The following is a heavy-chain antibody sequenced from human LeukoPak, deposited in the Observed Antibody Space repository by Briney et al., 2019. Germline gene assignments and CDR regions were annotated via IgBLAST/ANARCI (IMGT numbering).Heavy chain of an antibody. CDR2: IYHSGST. D-gene: IGHD4-17*01. Sequence: SGTLSLTCTVSGYSISSGYYWGWIRQPPGKGLEWIGSIYHSGSTYYNPSLKSRVTISVDTSKNQFSLKLSSVTAADTAVYYCARDVNLPQTTVTDHPDRWYFDLWGRGTLVTVSS. CDR1: GYSISSGYY. V-gene: IGHV4-38-2*02. J-gene: IGHJ2*01. CDR3: ARDVNLPQTTVTDHPDRWYFDL.